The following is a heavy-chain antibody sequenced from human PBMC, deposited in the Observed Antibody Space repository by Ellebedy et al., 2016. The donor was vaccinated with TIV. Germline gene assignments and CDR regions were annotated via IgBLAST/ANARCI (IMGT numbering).Heavy chain of an antibody. CDR2: IYYSGTT. J-gene: IGHJ6*03. V-gene: IGHV4-39*01. D-gene: IGHD3-10*01. Sequence: SETLSLTCTVSGDSVNSRSSFWGWIRQPPGKGLEWIGSIYYSGTTYYNSSLKSRVTISIDTSKNQFSLKLSSGTAADTAVYYCARQAGGSGTYYHHNYHYMDVWGKGTTVTVSS. CDR3: ARQAGGSGTYYHHNYHYMDV. CDR1: GDSVNSRSSF.